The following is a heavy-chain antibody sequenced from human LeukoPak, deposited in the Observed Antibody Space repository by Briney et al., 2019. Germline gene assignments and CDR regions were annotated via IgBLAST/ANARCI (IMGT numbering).Heavy chain of an antibody. V-gene: IGHV3-74*01. CDR3: TRDANHYGGMDV. Sequence: GGSLRLSCAVSGITVSKYWMHWVRQVPGKGLVWVSRIHSDGSTTDYADSVKGRFTITRDSAKNTLYLEMNSPRVEDTAAYYCTRDANHYGGMDVWGQGTTVTVSS. CDR2: IHSDGSTT. J-gene: IGHJ6*02. CDR1: GITVSKYW.